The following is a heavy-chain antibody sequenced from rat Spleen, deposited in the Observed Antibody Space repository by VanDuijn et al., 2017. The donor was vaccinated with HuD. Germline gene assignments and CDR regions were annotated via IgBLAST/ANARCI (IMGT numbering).Heavy chain of an antibody. V-gene: IGHV5-27*01. CDR2: ISTGGGST. J-gene: IGHJ1*01. CDR1: GFTFSNYY. D-gene: IGHD1-1*01. CDR3: TTVGTVVTPYWYFDF. Sequence: EVQLVESGGGLVQPGRSLKLSCAASGFTFSNYYMAWVRQAPTKGLEWVAYISTGGGSTYYRDSVKGRFTISRDNAKSTLYLQMDSLRSEDKATYYCTTVGTVVTPYWYFDFWGPGTMVTVSS.